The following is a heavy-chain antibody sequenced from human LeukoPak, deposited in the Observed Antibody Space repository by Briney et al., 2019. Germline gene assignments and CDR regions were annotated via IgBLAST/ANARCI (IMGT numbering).Heavy chain of an antibody. J-gene: IGHJ6*03. V-gene: IGHV1-69*06. CDR3: ARDRVVIGLTYYYYYMDV. Sequence: SVKVSCKASGGTFSSYAISWVRQAPGQGLEWMGGIIPIFGTANYAQKFQGRVTITADKSTSTAYMELRSLRSDDTAVYYCARDRVVIGLTYYYYYMDVWGKGTTVTVSS. CDR1: GGTFSSYA. D-gene: IGHD3-22*01. CDR2: IIPIFGTA.